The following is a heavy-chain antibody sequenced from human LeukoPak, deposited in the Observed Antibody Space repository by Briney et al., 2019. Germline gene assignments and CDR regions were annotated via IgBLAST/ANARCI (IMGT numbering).Heavy chain of an antibody. CDR2: IYYSGRT. CDR1: GGSISSYY. D-gene: IGHD6-13*01. J-gene: IGHJ3*02. CDR3: AREGYSSSYEPKRAFDI. V-gene: IGHV4-59*01. Sequence: SETLSLTCTVSGGSISSYYWSWIRQPPGKGLEWIGYIYYSGRTTYNPSLNNRVTISEDTSKNQFSLKLSSVTAADTAVYYCAREGYSSSYEPKRAFDIWGQGTMVTVSS.